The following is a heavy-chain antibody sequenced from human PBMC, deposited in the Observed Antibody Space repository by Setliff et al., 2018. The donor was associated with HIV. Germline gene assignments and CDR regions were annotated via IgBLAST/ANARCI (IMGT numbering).Heavy chain of an antibody. Sequence: SVKVSCKASGGTFSSYSINWVRQAPGQGLEWMGGIIPVFDTANYAQKFQGRVTITADESTSTSSMELSSLGSEDTAVYYCARVNGGNSPYYFDSWGQGTLVTVSS. CDR3: ARVNGGNSPYYFDS. J-gene: IGHJ4*02. D-gene: IGHD2-21*02. CDR1: GGTFSSYS. CDR2: IIPVFDTA. V-gene: IGHV1-69*13.